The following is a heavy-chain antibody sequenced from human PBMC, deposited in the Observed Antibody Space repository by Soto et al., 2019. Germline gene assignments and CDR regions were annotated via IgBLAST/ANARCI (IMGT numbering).Heavy chain of an antibody. V-gene: IGHV3-30*03. CDR1: GFPFTSYG. CDR2: ISYDGSDK. CDR3: VGGQYYFDY. Sequence: GGSLRLSCAASGFPFTSYGMHWVREGPDKGLEWVAIISYDGSDKYYAESVKGRFTISRDNSKNTLYLQMNSLRPEDTALYYCVGGQYYFDYRGQGTLVTVSS. D-gene: IGHD3-10*01. J-gene: IGHJ4*02.